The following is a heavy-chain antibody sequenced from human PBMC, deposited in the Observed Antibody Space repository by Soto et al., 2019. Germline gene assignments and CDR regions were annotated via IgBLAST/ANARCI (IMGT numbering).Heavy chain of an antibody. CDR2: ISSSSSTI. D-gene: IGHD4-17*01. CDR3: ARDMGYGDYLLRVFMDV. Sequence: EVQLVESGGGLVQPGGSLRLSCAASGFTFSSYSMNWVRQAPGKGLEWVSYISSSSSTIYYADSVKGRFTISRDNAKNSLYLQMNSLGYEDTAVYYFARDMGYGDYLLRVFMDVWGQGTTVTVSS. J-gene: IGHJ6*02. V-gene: IGHV3-48*02. CDR1: GFTFSSYS.